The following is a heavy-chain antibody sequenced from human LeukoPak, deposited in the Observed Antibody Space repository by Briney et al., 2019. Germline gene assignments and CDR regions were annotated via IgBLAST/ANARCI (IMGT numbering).Heavy chain of an antibody. J-gene: IGHJ4*02. Sequence: SETLSLTCIVSGGSISSYYWSWIRQPPGHGLEWSGYIYYSRSTNYNTSPKSRVTISVATSKKQFSLKLSSVTAADTAVYYCARLSGYDWESFYDYWGQGTLVTVSS. CDR3: ARLSGYDWESFYDY. CDR1: GGSISSYY. CDR2: IYYSRST. D-gene: IGHD5-12*01. V-gene: IGHV4-59*01.